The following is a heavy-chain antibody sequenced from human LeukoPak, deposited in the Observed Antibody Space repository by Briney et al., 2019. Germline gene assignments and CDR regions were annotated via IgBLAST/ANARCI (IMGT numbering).Heavy chain of an antibody. CDR1: GFTYDDYA. Sequence: GGSLGLSCAASGFTYDDYAMHWVRQAPGKGLEWVSGISWNSGSIGYADSVKGRFTISRDNAKNSLYLQMNSLRAEDTALYYCAKDILTYYYDSSGYGSWGQGTMVTVSS. CDR2: ISWNSGSI. CDR3: AKDILTYYYDSSGYGS. J-gene: IGHJ3*01. V-gene: IGHV3-9*01. D-gene: IGHD3-22*01.